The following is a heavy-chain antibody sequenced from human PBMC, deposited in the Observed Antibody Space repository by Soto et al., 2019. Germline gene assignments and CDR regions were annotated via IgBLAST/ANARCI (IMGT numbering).Heavy chain of an antibody. CDR3: VVSGGYYLDY. CDR2: IWYEGRDK. CDR1: GFTFTKYG. J-gene: IGHJ4*02. D-gene: IGHD3-10*01. Sequence: VQSGGGVVQPGGSLRLSCAASGFTFTKYGMHWVRQAPGKWLEGVAVIWYEGRDKKYAASVKGRFTISRDDSKNTVSLHMHSLRAEDTAVYYCVVSGGYYLDYWGQGSLVTVSS. V-gene: IGHV3-33*01.